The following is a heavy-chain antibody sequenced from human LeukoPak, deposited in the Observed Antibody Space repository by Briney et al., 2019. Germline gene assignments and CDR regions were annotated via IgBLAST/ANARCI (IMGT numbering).Heavy chain of an antibody. Sequence: GASVKVSCKASGYTFTSYGISWVRQAPGQGLEWMGWISAYNGNTNYAQKLQGRVTMTTDTSTSTAYMELRSLRSDDTAGYYCARVGPDHYDYVWGSYRSYYFDYWGQGTLVTVSS. J-gene: IGHJ4*02. CDR3: ARVGPDHYDYVWGSYRSYYFDY. D-gene: IGHD3-16*02. CDR2: ISAYNGNT. V-gene: IGHV1-18*01. CDR1: GYTFTSYG.